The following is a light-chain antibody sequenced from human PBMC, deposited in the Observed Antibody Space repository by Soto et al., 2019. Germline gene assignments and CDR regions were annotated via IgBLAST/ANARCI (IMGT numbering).Light chain of an antibody. CDR2: DVS. V-gene: IGLV2-11*01. J-gene: IGLJ2*01. Sequence: QSVLTXPRSVSGSPGQSVTISCTGTSSDVGGYNYVSWYQQHPGKAPKLMIYDVSKRPSGVPDRFSGSKSGNTASLTISGLQAEDEADYYCCSYAGSYTFNVVFGGGTQLTVL. CDR3: CSYAGSYTFNVV. CDR1: SSDVGGYNY.